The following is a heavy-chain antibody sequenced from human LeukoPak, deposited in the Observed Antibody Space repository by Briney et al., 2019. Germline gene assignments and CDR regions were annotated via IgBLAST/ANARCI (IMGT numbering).Heavy chain of an antibody. D-gene: IGHD2-15*01. Sequence: SVKVSCKASGGTFNNYAVSWMRQAPGQGLEWMGAIVPVFGTSNNAQKFQGRLTIVTDESTSTVHIELSSLTSEDTAVYYCARVSTRYYFDDWGQGTLVTVSS. CDR1: GGTFNNYA. CDR3: ARVSTRYYFDD. CDR2: IVPVFGTS. V-gene: IGHV1-69*05. J-gene: IGHJ4*02.